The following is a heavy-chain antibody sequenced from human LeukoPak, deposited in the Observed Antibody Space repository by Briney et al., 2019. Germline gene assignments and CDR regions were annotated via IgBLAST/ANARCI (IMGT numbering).Heavy chain of an antibody. CDR3: AKEGSKLTYYDILTGSPGFGY. Sequence: GGSLRLSCAASGFTSSNAWMSWVRQAPGKGLEWVSAISGSGGSTYYADSVKGRFTISRDNSKNTLYLQMNSLRAEDTAVYYCAKEGSKLTYYDILTGSPGFGYWGQGTLVTVSS. CDR1: GFTSSNAW. D-gene: IGHD3-9*01. V-gene: IGHV3-23*01. CDR2: ISGSGGST. J-gene: IGHJ4*02.